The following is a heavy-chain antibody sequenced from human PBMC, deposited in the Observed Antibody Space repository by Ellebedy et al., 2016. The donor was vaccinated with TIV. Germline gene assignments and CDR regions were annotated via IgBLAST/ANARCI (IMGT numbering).Heavy chain of an antibody. J-gene: IGHJ4*02. D-gene: IGHD7-27*01. Sequence: GESLKISXKSSGYVFGSWWMAWVRQVPGKGLEWVGIIYPADSDVRYSPSFQGQVTISADKSINTAYLHWSSLKASDTAIYYCARYRAFNLGSFDYWGQGALVTVSS. CDR2: IYPADSDV. V-gene: IGHV5-51*01. CDR3: ARYRAFNLGSFDY. CDR1: GYVFGSWW.